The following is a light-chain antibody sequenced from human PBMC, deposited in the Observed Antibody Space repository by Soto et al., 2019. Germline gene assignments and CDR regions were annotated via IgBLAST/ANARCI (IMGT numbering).Light chain of an antibody. V-gene: IGKV1D-12*01. CDR2: TTS. Sequence: DIQVTQSPSSVSASVGDRVTITCRASQDINNWLAWYQQKPGKAPKLLIYTTSNLQSGVPSRFSGSGSGTDFTLTINSLQPEDFATYYCHQANSFPLTFGGGTKVEIK. J-gene: IGKJ4*01. CDR3: HQANSFPLT. CDR1: QDINNW.